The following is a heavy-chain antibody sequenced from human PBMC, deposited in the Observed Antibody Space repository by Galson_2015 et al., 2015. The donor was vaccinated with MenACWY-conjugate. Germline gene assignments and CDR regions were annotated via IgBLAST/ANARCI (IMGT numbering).Heavy chain of an antibody. J-gene: IGHJ6*02. CDR2: ISSSSSTI. Sequence: SLRLSCAASGFTFSSYSMNWVRQAPGKGLEWVSYISSSSSTIYYADSVKGRFTISRDNAKNSLYLQMNSLRAEDTAVYYCAREYGGSYYLYYYGMDAWGQGTTVTVSS. CDR3: AREYGGSYYLYYYGMDA. CDR1: GFTFSSYS. V-gene: IGHV3-48*04. D-gene: IGHD1-26*01.